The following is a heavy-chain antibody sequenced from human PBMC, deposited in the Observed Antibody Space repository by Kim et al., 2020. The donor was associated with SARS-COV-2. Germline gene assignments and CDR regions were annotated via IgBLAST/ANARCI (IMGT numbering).Heavy chain of an antibody. CDR2: ISGSGGST. CDR3: AKDPDPVEWNVVSDWFDP. V-gene: IGHV3-23*01. Sequence: GGSLRLSCAASGFTFSSYAMSWVRQAPGKGLEWVSAISGSGGSTYYADSVKGRFTISRDNSKNTLYLQMNSLRAEDTAVYYCAKDPDPVEWNVVSDWFDPWGQGTLVTVSS. D-gene: IGHD1-26*01. CDR1: GFTFSSYA. J-gene: IGHJ5*02.